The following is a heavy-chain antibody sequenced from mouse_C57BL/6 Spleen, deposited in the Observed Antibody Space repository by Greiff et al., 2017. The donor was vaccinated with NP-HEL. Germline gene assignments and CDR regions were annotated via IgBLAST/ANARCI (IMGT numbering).Heavy chain of an antibody. CDR1: GYAFSSYW. CDR2: IYPGDGDT. V-gene: IGHV1-80*01. D-gene: IGHD2-5*01. J-gene: IGHJ4*01. Sequence: QVQLKQSGAELVKPGASVKISCKASGYAFSSYWMNWVKQRPGKGLEWIGQIYPGDGDTNYNGKFKGTATLTADTSSSTAYMQLSSLTADDSAVYCCASGDYYSNPYSMDYWGQGTSVTVSS. CDR3: ASGDYYSNPYSMDY.